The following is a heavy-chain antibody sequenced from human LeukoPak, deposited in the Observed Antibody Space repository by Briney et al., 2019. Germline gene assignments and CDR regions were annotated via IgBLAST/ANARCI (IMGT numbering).Heavy chain of an antibody. CDR3: AAARDILTTISVGGFDY. CDR1: GYTFTVFY. D-gene: IGHD5-12*01. Sequence: SVTVSCKASGYTFTVFYIHWVRLAPGQGLEWMGWINPYSGGTNYAQKFPGTVTITRDTSISTAYMDLNRLRSDDTAVYYCAAARDILTTISVGGFDYRGPGTPGTVSS. CDR2: INPYSGGT. J-gene: IGHJ4*02. V-gene: IGHV1-2*02.